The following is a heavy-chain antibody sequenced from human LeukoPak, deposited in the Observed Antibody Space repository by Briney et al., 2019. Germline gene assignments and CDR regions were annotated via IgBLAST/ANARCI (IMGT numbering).Heavy chain of an antibody. CDR1: GGSISSYY. CDR3: ASSPPSLVGNFEY. V-gene: IGHV4-59*08. J-gene: IGHJ4*02. CDR2: IYYSGST. D-gene: IGHD2-15*01. Sequence: SETLSLTRTVSGGSISSYYWSWIRQPPGKGLEWIGYIYYSGSTNYNPSLKSRVTISVDTSKNQFSLKRGSVAAADTAVYYFASSPPSLVGNFEYWGQGTLVTVSS.